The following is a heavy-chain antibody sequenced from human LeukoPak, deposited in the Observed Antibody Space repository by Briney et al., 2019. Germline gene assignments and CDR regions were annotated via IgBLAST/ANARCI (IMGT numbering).Heavy chain of an antibody. V-gene: IGHV1-2*02. CDR3: ARGGLDTAMVMYYYYYYMDV. CDR2: INPNSGGT. J-gene: IGHJ6*03. D-gene: IGHD5-18*01. CDR1: GYTFTGYY. Sequence: ASVKVSCKASGYTFTGYYMHWVRQAPGQGLEWMGWINPNSGGTNYAQKVQGRVTMTRDTSISTAYMELSRLRSDDTAVYYCARGGLDTAMVMYYYYYYMDVWGKGTTVTVSS.